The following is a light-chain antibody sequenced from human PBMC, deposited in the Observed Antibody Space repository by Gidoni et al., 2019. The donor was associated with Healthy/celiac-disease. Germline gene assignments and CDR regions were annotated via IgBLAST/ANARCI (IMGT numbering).Light chain of an antibody. J-gene: IGLJ2*01. CDR3: AAWDDSLNGHGV. CDR1: SSNIGSNT. CDR2: SNN. V-gene: IGLV1-44*01. Sequence: QSVLTHPPSASGTPGQRVTISCSGSSSNIGSNTVNWYQQLPGSAPKLLIYSNNQRPSGVPDRFSGSKSGSSASLAISGLQSEEEADYYCAAWDDSLNGHGVFGGGTKLTV.